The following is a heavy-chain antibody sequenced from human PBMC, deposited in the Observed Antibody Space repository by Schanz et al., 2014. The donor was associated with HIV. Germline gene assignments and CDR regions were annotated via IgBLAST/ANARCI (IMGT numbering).Heavy chain of an antibody. D-gene: IGHD3-3*01. CDR2: INSDGSST. CDR3: ARDYRFLQEYYYGMDV. V-gene: IGHV3-74*01. J-gene: IGHJ6*02. CDR1: GFTFSGYW. Sequence: VQVVESGGGVVQPGRSLRLSCAASGFTFSGYWMHWVRQAPGKGLVWVSRINSDGSSTTYADYVKGRFTISRDNAKNTLYLQMNSLRAEDTAVYYCARDYRFLQEYYYGMDVWGQGTTVSVS.